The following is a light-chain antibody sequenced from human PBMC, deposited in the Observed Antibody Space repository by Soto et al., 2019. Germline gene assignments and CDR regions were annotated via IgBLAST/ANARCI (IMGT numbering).Light chain of an antibody. J-gene: IGLJ1*01. Sequence: QAVVTQPPSVSGAPGQRVTISCTGSSSNIGAGYDVHWYQQLPGTAPKLLIYGNSNRPSGAPDRFSGSKSGTSASLAITGLQAEDEADYYCQSYDSSLSAFYVFGTGTKLTVL. V-gene: IGLV1-40*01. CDR2: GNS. CDR3: QSYDSSLSAFYV. CDR1: SSNIGAGYD.